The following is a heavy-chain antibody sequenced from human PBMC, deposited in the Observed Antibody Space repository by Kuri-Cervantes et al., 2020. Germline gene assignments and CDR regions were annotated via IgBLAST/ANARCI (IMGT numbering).Heavy chain of an antibody. J-gene: IGHJ6*03. D-gene: IGHD2-15*01. CDR1: GFTFSDYY. V-gene: IGHV3-11*04. CDR2: ISSGGTTI. CDR3: ARVGYCNGDNCPDDYYYMDV. Sequence: GGSLRLSCAASGFTFSDYYMSWIRQAPGKGLEWVSYISSGGTTIYYADSVKGRFTISRDNTKNSMYLQMNSLRAEDTAVYYCARVGYCNGDNCPDDYYYMDVWGKGTTVTAP.